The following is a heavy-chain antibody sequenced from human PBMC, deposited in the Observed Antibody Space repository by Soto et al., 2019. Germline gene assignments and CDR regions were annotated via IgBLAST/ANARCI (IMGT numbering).Heavy chain of an antibody. J-gene: IGHJ6*02. CDR2: IYTSGST. CDR1: GGSISSYY. CDR3: AREGVHYSSSRHGMDV. V-gene: IGHV4-4*07. Sequence: SETLSLTCTVSGGSISSYYWSWIRQPAGKGLEWIGRIYTSGSTNYNPSLKSRVTMSVDTSKNQFSLKLSSVTAADTAVYYCAREGVHYSSSRHGMDVWGQGTTVTVSS. D-gene: IGHD6-13*01.